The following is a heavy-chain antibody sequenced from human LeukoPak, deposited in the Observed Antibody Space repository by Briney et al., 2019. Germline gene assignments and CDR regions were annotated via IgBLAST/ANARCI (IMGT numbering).Heavy chain of an antibody. D-gene: IGHD3-10*01. CDR1: GDSIISSSFL. CDR2: IFFRGTT. CDR3: ARSGSYPPWALNWFDP. J-gene: IGHJ5*02. Sequence: SETLSLTCTVSGDSIISSSFLWGWVRQPPGKGLEWLGSIFFRGTTYYNPSLKSRVTISVGTAKSQLFLSLRSVTAPDAAVYYCARSGSYPPWALNWFDPWGPGTLVTVSS. V-gene: IGHV4-39*01.